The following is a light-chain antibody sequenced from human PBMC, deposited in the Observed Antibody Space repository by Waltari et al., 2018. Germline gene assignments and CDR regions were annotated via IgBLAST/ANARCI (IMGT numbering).Light chain of an antibody. CDR2: AAS. CDR3: QQSFITPYT. Sequence: DIQMTQSPSSLSASVGDRVTITCRASQSISTCLNWYHQKPGRAPNLLISAASSLESGVPSRFSGSGSGTDFTLTISSLQPEDFATYYCQQSFITPYTFGQGTKLEI. CDR1: QSISTC. J-gene: IGKJ2*01. V-gene: IGKV1-39*01.